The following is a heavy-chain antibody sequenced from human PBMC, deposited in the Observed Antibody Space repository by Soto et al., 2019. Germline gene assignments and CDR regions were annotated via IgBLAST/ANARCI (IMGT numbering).Heavy chain of an antibody. CDR2: IYYGGNT. Sequence: PSETLSLTCTISFDSIDSTTSSWGWIRQPPGKGLEWIGTIYYGGNTFYNPSLKSRVTMSVDTSKNQFSLKLNSVTAADTAVYYCARASPVVTDVWGQGTTVTVSS. CDR1: FDSIDSTTSS. J-gene: IGHJ6*02. CDR3: ARASPVVTDV. D-gene: IGHD5-18*01. V-gene: IGHV4-39*07.